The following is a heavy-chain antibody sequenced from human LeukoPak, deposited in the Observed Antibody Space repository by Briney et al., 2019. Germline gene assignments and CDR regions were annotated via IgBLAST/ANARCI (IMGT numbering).Heavy chain of an antibody. D-gene: IGHD4-17*01. CDR3: ARESTVTVLIAFDI. J-gene: IGHJ3*02. CDR2: INPNSGGT. CDR1: GYTFTGYY. Sequence: ASVKVSCKASGYTFTGYYMHWVRQAPGQGLEWMGWINPNSGGTNYAQKFQGRVTMTRDTSIGTAYMELSRLRSDDTAVYYCARESTVTVLIAFDIWGQGTMVTVSS. V-gene: IGHV1-2*02.